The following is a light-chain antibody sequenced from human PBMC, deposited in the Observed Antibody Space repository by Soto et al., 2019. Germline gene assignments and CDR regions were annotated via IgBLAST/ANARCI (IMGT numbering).Light chain of an antibody. J-gene: IGLJ1*01. CDR1: SSSIGSNS. CDR2: TNN. Sequence: QSVLTQPPSASGTPGQRVTISCSGSSSSIGSNSVNWYQQLPRTAPKVLIYTNNHRPSGCPDRFSGSKSGTSASLAISGLQSEDEADYYCAAWDGSLNVYVFGTGTKLTVL. V-gene: IGLV1-44*01. CDR3: AAWDGSLNVYV.